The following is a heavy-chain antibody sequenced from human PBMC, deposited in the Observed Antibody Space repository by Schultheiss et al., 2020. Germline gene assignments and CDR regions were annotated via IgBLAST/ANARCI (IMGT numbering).Heavy chain of an antibody. CDR3: ARHKGQYSNYGNWFDP. CDR2: IYYSGST. J-gene: IGHJ5*02. V-gene: IGHV4-59*08. D-gene: IGHD4-11*01. CDR1: GGSISSYY. Sequence: SETLSLTCTVSGGSISSYYWSWIRQPPGKGLEWIGYIYYSGSTNYNPSLKSRVTISVDTSKNQFSLKLSSVTAADTAVYYCARHKGQYSNYGNWFDPWGQGTLVTVSS.